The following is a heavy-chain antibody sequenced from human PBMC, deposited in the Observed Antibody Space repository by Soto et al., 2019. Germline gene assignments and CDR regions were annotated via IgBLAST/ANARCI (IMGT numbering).Heavy chain of an antibody. J-gene: IGHJ4*02. D-gene: IGHD3-3*01. CDR3: AHRITIFGVVIIDYFDY. CDR2: FDPEDGET. CDR1: GYTFTGYY. Sequence: ASVKVSCKTSGYTFTGYYMHWVRQAPGQGLEWMGGFDPEDGETIYAQKFQGRVTMTEDTSTDTAYMELSSLRSEDTAVYYCAHRITIFGVVIIDYFDYWGQGTLVTVSS. V-gene: IGHV1-24*01.